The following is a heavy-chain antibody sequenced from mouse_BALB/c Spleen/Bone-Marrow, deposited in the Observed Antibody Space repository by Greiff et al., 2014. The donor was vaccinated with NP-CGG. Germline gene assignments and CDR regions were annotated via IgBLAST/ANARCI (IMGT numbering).Heavy chain of an antibody. CDR1: GYAFSTYW. CDR2: IYPGDGDT. CDR3: ASGARSAMDY. J-gene: IGHJ4*01. V-gene: IGHV1-80*01. Sequence: QVQLQQPGAELVRPESSVKISCKASGYAFSTYWMIWVKQRPGQGLEWIGQIYPGDGDTNYNGKFKGKATLTADKSSSTAYMQLSSLTSEDSAVYFCASGARSAMDYWGQGTSVTVSS.